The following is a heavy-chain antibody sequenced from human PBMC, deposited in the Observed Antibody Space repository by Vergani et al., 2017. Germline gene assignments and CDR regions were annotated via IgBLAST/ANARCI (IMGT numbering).Heavy chain of an antibody. V-gene: IGHV1-2*02. CDR3: ARTSPKYRYFDY. Sequence: QVQLVQSGAEVKKPGASVKVSCKASGYPFTGHYMHWVRQAPGQGREWMGWINPNSGGTNYAQKFQGRVTMTRDTSISTAYMELSRLRSDDTAVYYCARTSPKYRYFDYWGQGTLVTVSS. J-gene: IGHJ4*02. D-gene: IGHD2-2*02. CDR2: INPNSGGT. CDR1: GYPFTGHY.